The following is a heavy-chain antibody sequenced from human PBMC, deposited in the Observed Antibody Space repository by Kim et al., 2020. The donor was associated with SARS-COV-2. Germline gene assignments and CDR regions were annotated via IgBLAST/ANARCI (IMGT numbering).Heavy chain of an antibody. Sequence: SETLSLTCTVSGGSISSYYWSWIRQPPGKGLEWIGYIYYSGSTNYNPSLKSRVTISVDTSKNQFSLKLSSVTAADTAVYYCARVGYYDSSGLRPTYYFDYWGQGTLVTVSS. CDR2: IYYSGST. CDR1: GGSISSYY. J-gene: IGHJ4*02. V-gene: IGHV4-59*01. D-gene: IGHD3-22*01. CDR3: ARVGYYDSSGLRPTYYFDY.